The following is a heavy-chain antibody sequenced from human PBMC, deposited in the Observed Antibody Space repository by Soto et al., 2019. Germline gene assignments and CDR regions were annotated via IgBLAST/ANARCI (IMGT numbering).Heavy chain of an antibody. D-gene: IGHD6-19*01. CDR2: IYHSGST. CDR1: GGSSSSSNC. V-gene: IGHV4-4*02. J-gene: IGHJ6*02. Sequence: SETLSLTCAVSGGSSSSSNCWSWVRQPPGKGLEWIGEIYHSGSTNYNPSLKSRVTISVDKSKNQFSLKLSSVTAADTAVYYCARGIEGWYQGRYYYGMDVWGQGTTVTVSS. CDR3: ARGIEGWYQGRYYYGMDV.